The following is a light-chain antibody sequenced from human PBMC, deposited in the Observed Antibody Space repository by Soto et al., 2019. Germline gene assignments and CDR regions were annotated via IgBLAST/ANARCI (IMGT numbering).Light chain of an antibody. V-gene: IGKV3-11*01. Sequence: ESVLTQSPPTLCLSPGERATLSCRASQSVSSYLAWYQQKPGQAPRLLIYDASNRATGIPARFSGSGSGTDFTLTISSLEPEDFAVYYCQQRSNWPRTFGQGTKVDIK. CDR3: QQRSNWPRT. CDR1: QSVSSY. J-gene: IGKJ1*01. CDR2: DAS.